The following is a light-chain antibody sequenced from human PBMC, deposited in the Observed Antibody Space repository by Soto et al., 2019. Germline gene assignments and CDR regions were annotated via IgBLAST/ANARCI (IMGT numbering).Light chain of an antibody. CDR2: GAS. Sequence: ENVLTQSPGTLSLSPGERATLSCRASQSVSRYYLTWYQQKPGQAPRLLIYGASSRATGIPDRFSGSGSGTDFTLTISSLQPDDFGTYFCQQYDSYPWTFGQGTKVDIK. CDR3: QQYDSYPWT. J-gene: IGKJ1*01. CDR1: QSVSRYY. V-gene: IGKV3-20*01.